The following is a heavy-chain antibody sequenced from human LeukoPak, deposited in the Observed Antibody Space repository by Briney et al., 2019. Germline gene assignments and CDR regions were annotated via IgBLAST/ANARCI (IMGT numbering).Heavy chain of an antibody. CDR3: ARVGTSGYDESAPGYFDY. CDR1: GGSFSGYY. Sequence: SETLSLTCAVYGGSFSGYYWSWIRQPPGKGLEWIGEINHSGSTNYNPSLKSRVTISVDTSKNQFSLKLSSVTAADTAVYYCARVGTSGYDESAPGYFDYWGQGTLVTVSS. V-gene: IGHV4-34*01. CDR2: INHSGST. D-gene: IGHD5-12*01. J-gene: IGHJ4*02.